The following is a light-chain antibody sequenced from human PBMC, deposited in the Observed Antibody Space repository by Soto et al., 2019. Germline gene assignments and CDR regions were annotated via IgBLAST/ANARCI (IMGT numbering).Light chain of an antibody. Sequence: QSVLTQPPSASGTPGQRVTISCSGSSSNIGSNTVNWYQPLPGTAPKLLIHSNNQRPSGVPDRFPGSKSGTSASLAISGLQSEDEADYYCAAWDDSLNGLYVFGAGTKVTVL. V-gene: IGLV1-44*01. CDR2: SNN. CDR1: SSNIGSNT. CDR3: AAWDDSLNGLYV. J-gene: IGLJ1*01.